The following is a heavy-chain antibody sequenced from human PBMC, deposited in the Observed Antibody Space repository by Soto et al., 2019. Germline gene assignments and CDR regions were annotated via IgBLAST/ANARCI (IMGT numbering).Heavy chain of an antibody. Sequence: SETLSLTCAVYGGSFIGYYGTWIRQPPGKGLEWIGEINHSGSTNYNPSLKSRVTISADTAKNQVSLRLSSVTAADAAVYYCATLGHYVCWCGFHKGNWFAPCGQGSLVTGAS. D-gene: IGHD3-3*01. CDR2: INHSGST. CDR1: GGSFIGYY. J-gene: IGHJ5*02. CDR3: ATLGHYVCWCGFHKGNWFAP. V-gene: IGHV4-34*01.